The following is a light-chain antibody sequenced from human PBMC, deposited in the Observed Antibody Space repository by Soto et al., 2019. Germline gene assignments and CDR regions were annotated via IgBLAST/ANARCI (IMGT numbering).Light chain of an antibody. J-gene: IGKJ1*01. CDR1: RDIDNS. CDR3: QKYNKAPWI. V-gene: IGKV1-27*01. Sequence: DIQVTQSPPSLSASVGDRVTITCRASRDIDNSLAWYQQVPGKAPKLLIYAASTLQSGVPSRFRGSGSGTSFILTITSLQPEDVSTYYCQKYNKAPWIFGQGPKVEV. CDR2: AAS.